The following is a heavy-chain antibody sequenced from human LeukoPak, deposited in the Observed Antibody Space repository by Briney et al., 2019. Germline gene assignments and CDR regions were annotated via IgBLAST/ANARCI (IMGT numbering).Heavy chain of an antibody. CDR2: IYYSGST. D-gene: IGHD3-10*01. J-gene: IGHJ6*04. V-gene: IGHV4-59*01. CDR3: ARERMVRGVGYGMDV. CDR1: GGSISSYY. Sequence: SETLSLTCTVSGGSISSYYWSWIRQPPGKGLEWIGYIYYSGSTNYNPSLKSRVTISVDTSKNQFSLKLSSVTAADTAVYYCARERMVRGVGYGMDVRGKGTTVTASS.